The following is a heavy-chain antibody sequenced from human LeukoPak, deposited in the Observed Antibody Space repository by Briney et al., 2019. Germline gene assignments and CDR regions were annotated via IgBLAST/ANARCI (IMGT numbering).Heavy chain of an antibody. J-gene: IGHJ4*02. V-gene: IGHV3-48*02. Sequence: GGSLRLSCAASGFTFGSYSMNWVRQAPGKGLEWVSHMKGRFTISRDNAKNSLYLQMNSLRDEDTAVYYCASSGSYRFDYWGQGTLVTVSS. D-gene: IGHD1-26*01. CDR3: ASSGSYRFDY. CDR1: GFTFGSYS.